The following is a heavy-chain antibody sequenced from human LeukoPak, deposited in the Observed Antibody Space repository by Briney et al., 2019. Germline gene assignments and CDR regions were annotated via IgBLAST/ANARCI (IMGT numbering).Heavy chain of an antibody. V-gene: IGHV1-18*01. D-gene: IGHD6-13*01. J-gene: IGHJ4*02. CDR1: GYTFTSYG. CDR2: ISAYNGNT. Sequence: EASVKVSCKASGYTFTSYGISWVRQAPGQGLEWMGWISAYNGNTNYAQKLQGRVTMTTDTSTSTAYMELRSLRSDDTAVYYCARVKPISSSWTLDYWGQGTLVTVSS. CDR3: ARVKPISSSWTLDY.